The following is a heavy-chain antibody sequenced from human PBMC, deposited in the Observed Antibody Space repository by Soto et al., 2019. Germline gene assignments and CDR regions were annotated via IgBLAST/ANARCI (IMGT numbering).Heavy chain of an antibody. J-gene: IGHJ4*02. CDR3: ARVGHHCSGGSCYPTAGY. Sequence: GESLKISCKGSGYSFTSYWIGWVRQMPGKGLEWMGIIYPGDSDTRYSPSFQGQVTISADKSISTAYLQWSSLKASDTAMYYCARVGHHCSGGSCYPTAGYWGQGTLVTVSS. V-gene: IGHV5-51*01. CDR1: GYSFTSYW. CDR2: IYPGDSDT. D-gene: IGHD2-15*01.